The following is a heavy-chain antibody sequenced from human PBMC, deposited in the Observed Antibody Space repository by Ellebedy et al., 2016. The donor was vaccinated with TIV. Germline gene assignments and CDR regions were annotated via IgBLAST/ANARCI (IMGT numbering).Heavy chain of an antibody. CDR1: NGSVNSFY. J-gene: IGHJ4*02. Sequence: SETLSLXXSVSNGSVNSFYWTWIRQTPGKGLEWIGYVHDSGITYYNAPFKSRVTISIHTSKNNVFLTLRSMTAADTAFYYCARHAGASFDSWGQGTLVTVSS. D-gene: IGHD3-10*01. CDR3: ARHAGASFDS. CDR2: VHDSGIT. V-gene: IGHV4-59*08.